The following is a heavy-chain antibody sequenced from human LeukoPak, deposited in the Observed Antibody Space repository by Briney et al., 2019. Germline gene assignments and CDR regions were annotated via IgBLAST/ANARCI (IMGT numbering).Heavy chain of an antibody. Sequence: GGSLRLSCVASGFTFSNYLMSYVRQAPGKGLEWVSSISSSSSYIYYADSVKGRFTISRDNAKNSLYLQMNSLRAEDTAVYYCARVTSAVPLWGQGTMVTVSS. CDR1: GFTFSNYL. CDR2: ISSSSSYI. V-gene: IGHV3-21*01. D-gene: IGHD4-17*01. J-gene: IGHJ3*01. CDR3: ARVTSAVPL.